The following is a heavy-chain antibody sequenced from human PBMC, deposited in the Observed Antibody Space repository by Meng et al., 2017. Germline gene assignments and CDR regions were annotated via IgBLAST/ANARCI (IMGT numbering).Heavy chain of an antibody. CDR3: AREGGGNGLDY. V-gene: IGHV3-15*01. Sequence: EVELVERGGGLVKPGGSLRLSCAASGFTFSNAWMSWVRQAPGKGLEWVGRIKSKTDGGTTDYAAPVKGRFTISRDDSKNTLYLQMNSLKTEDTAVYYCAREGGGNGLDYWGQGTLVTVSS. CDR1: GFTFSNAW. D-gene: IGHD4-23*01. J-gene: IGHJ4*02. CDR2: IKSKTDGGTT.